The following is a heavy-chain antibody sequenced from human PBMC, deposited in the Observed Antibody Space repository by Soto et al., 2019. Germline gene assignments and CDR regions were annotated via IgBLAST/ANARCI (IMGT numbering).Heavy chain of an antibody. D-gene: IGHD3-22*01. Sequence: PGGSLRLSCAASGFTFSSYGMHWVRQAPGKGLEWVAVIWYDGSNKYYADSVKGRFTISRDNSKNTLYLQMNSLRAEDTAVYYCARWRLYDSSGIGYWGQGTLVTVSS. CDR1: GFTFSSYG. CDR3: ARWRLYDSSGIGY. CDR2: IWYDGSNK. V-gene: IGHV3-33*01. J-gene: IGHJ4*02.